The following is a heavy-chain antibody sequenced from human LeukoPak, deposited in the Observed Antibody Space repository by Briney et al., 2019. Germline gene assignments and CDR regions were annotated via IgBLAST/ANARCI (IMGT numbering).Heavy chain of an antibody. D-gene: IGHD5-24*01. CDR1: GYTFTGYY. CDR3: ARGSLVEMATLN. J-gene: IGHJ4*02. CDR2: INPNSGGT. V-gene: IGHV1-2*02. Sequence: ASVKVSCKASGYTFTGYYMHWVRQAPGQGLEWMGWINPNSGGTNYAQKFQGRVTMTRDTSIGTAYMELSRLRSDDTAVYYCARGSLVEMATLNWGQGTLVTVSS.